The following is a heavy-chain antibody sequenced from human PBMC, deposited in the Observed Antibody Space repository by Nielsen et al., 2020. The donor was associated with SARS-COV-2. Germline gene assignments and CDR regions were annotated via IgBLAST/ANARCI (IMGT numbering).Heavy chain of an antibody. CDR2: IYYSGST. D-gene: IGHD1-26*01. J-gene: IGHJ4*02. CDR1: GGSISSGDYY. V-gene: IGHV4-30-4*01. Sequence: SETLSLTCTVSGGSISSGDYYWSWIRQPPGKGLEWIGYIYYSGSTYYNPSLKSRVTISVDTSKNQFSLKLSSVTAADTAVYYCARAKYSGSYRYYFEYWGQGTLVTVSS. CDR3: ARAKYSGSYRYYFEY.